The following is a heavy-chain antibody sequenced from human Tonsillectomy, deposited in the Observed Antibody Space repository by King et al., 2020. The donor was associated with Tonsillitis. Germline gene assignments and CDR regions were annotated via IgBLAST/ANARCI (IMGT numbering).Heavy chain of an antibody. CDR1: GGSISSSSYY. V-gene: IGHV4-39*01. Sequence: QLQESGPGPVKPSETLSLTCTVSGGSISSSSYYWGWIRQPPGEGLEWIGSIYYSGSTYYNPSLKSRVTISVDTSKNQFSLRLGSVTAADTAVYYCARHLTSSWYACDIWGQGTMVTVSS. CDR2: IYYSGST. J-gene: IGHJ3*02. CDR3: ARHLTSSWYACDI. D-gene: IGHD6-13*01.